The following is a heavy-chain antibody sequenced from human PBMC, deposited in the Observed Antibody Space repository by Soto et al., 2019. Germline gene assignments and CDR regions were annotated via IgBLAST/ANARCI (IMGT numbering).Heavy chain of an antibody. CDR1: GFTFSSYA. D-gene: IGHD4-17*01. Sequence: GGSLRLSCAASGFTFSSYAMHWVRQAPGKGLEWVAVISYDGSNKYYADSVKGRFTISRDNSKNTLYLQMNSLRAEDTAVYYCASSDYGDYAGAFDIWGQGTMVTVSS. CDR3: ASSDYGDYAGAFDI. CDR2: ISYDGSNK. J-gene: IGHJ3*02. V-gene: IGHV3-30-3*01.